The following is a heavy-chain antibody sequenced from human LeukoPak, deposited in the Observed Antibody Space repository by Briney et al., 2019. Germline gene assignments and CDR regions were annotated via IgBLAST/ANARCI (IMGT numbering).Heavy chain of an antibody. J-gene: IGHJ4*02. D-gene: IGHD3-10*01. CDR2: ISSDGSNK. V-gene: IGHV3-30*18. Sequence: GGSLRLSCAASGFTFSNYGMHWFRQAPGKGLEWVAVISSDGSNKYYADSVKGRFTISRDNSKNTLFLQMNSLRAEDTAVYYCAKDGLWFGDLTYFDYWGQGTLVTVSS. CDR3: AKDGLWFGDLTYFDY. CDR1: GFTFSNYG.